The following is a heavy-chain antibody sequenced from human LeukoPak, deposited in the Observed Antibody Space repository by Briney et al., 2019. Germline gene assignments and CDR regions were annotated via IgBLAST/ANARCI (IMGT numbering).Heavy chain of an antibody. V-gene: IGHV4-59*01. J-gene: IGHJ3*02. CDR3: ARDYGSGSYYNFHDAFDI. D-gene: IGHD3-10*01. CDR2: IYYSGST. CDR1: GGSISSYY. Sequence: SETLSLTCTVSGGSISSYYWSWIRQPPGKGLEWIGYIYYSGSTNYNPSLKSRVTISVDTSKNQFSLKPSSVTAADTAVYYCARDYGSGSYYNFHDAFDIWGQGTMVTVSS.